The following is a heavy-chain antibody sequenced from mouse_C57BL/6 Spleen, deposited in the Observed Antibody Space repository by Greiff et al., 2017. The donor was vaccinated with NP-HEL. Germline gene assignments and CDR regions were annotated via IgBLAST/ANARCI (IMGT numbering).Heavy chain of an antibody. Sequence: QVQLKQSGAELVKPGASVKISCKASGYAFSSYWMNWVKQRPGKGLEWIGQIYPGDGDTNYTGKFKGKATLTADTSSSTAYMQLSSLTSEDSAVYFCARWAAQATGDYWGQGTTLTVSS. CDR3: ARWAAQATGDY. V-gene: IGHV1-80*01. CDR2: IYPGDGDT. CDR1: GYAFSSYW. D-gene: IGHD3-2*02. J-gene: IGHJ2*01.